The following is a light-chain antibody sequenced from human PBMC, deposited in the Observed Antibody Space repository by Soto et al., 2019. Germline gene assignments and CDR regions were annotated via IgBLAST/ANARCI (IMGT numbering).Light chain of an antibody. J-gene: IGLJ1*01. CDR1: SIDVGGYNY. V-gene: IGLV2-14*01. Sequence: QSALTQPASVSGSPVQSITISCTGTSIDVGGYNYVSWYQQHPGKAPKLMIYEVSNRPSGVSNRFSGSKSGNTASLTISGLQAEDEADYYCSSYTSSSTLLYVFGTGTKLTVL. CDR3: SSYTSSSTLLYV. CDR2: EVS.